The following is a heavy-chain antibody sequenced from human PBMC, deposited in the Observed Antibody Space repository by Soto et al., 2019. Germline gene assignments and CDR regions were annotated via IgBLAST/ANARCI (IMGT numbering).Heavy chain of an antibody. V-gene: IGHV1-69*01. D-gene: IGHD2-8*02. J-gene: IGHJ4*02. CDR3: ATGGNYCKTSALAY. CDR2: IIPIFGTP. Sequence: QVQLVQSVAEVKKPGSSVKVSCKASGDSFSSYAISWVRQAPGHGLEWMGRIIPIFGTPNYAQRVEGRVTITADESRSRANIEQRSLRSDDTAVYYCATGGNYCKTSALAYWGQGTLVTVSS. CDR1: GDSFSSYA.